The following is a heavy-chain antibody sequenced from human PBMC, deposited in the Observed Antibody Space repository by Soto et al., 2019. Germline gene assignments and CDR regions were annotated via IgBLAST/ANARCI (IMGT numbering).Heavy chain of an antibody. CDR1: GFTFSSHA. Sequence: VQLVESGGGVVQPGRSLRLSCAVSGFTFSSHAMHWVRQAPGKGLEWVALISSDGSNKYYADSVKGRFTTSRDNSKNTMYLQMNSLRLEDTAVYYCARDDEGGSDCDLGYWGQGALVTVSS. J-gene: IGHJ4*02. V-gene: IGHV3-30-3*01. CDR2: ISSDGSNK. D-gene: IGHD1-26*01. CDR3: ARDDEGGSDCDLGY.